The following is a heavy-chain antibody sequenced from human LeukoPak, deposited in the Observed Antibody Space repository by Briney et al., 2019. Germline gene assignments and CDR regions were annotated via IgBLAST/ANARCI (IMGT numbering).Heavy chain of an antibody. D-gene: IGHD6-19*01. Sequence: GGSLRLSCAAPGFTFSSYSMNWVRQAPGKGLEWVSSISSSSSYIYYADSVKGRFTISRDNAKNSLYLQMNSLRAEDTAVYYCARDPYSSGWKPGYGMDVWGQGTTVTVSS. CDR3: ARDPYSSGWKPGYGMDV. CDR1: GFTFSSYS. J-gene: IGHJ6*02. V-gene: IGHV3-21*01. CDR2: ISSSSSYI.